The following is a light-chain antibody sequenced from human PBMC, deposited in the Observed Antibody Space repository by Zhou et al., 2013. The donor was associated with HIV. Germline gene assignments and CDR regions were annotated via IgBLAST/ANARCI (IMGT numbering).Light chain of an antibody. CDR1: QGISTY. V-gene: IGKV1-9*01. J-gene: IGKJ4*01. CDR2: AAS. CDR3: QQYNSCPLT. Sequence: IQLTQSPSSLSASVRDTVTITCRASQGISTYLAWYQQKPGKAPKLLIYAASTLQSGVPSRFSGGGSGTEFTLTISSLQPEDFATYYCQQYNSCPLTFGGGTKVEIK.